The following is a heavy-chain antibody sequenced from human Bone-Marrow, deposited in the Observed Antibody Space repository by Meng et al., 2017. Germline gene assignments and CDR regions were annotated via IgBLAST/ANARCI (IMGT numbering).Heavy chain of an antibody. CDR1: GFTFSNYA. V-gene: IGHV5-51*01. D-gene: IGHD3-9*01. CDR3: ARRDDILTGYAFDI. J-gene: IGHJ3*02. Sequence: GESLKISCVVSGFTFSNYAMNWVRQAPGKGLEWMGIIYPGDSDTRYSPSFQGQVTISADKSISTAYLQWSSLKASDTAMYYCARRDDILTGYAFDIWGQGTMVTVSS. CDR2: IYPGDSDT.